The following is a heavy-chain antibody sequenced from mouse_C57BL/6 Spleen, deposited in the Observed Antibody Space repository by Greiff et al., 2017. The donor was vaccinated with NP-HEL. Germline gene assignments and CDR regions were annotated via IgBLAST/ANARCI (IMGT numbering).Heavy chain of an antibody. J-gene: IGHJ1*03. CDR3: ARGGLLRWYFDV. CDR1: GYTFTDYN. V-gene: IGHV1-22*01. Sequence: VQLKQSGPELVKPGASVKMSCKASGYTFTDYNMHWVKQSHGKSLEWIGYINPNNGGTSYNQKFKGKATLTVNKSSSTAYMELRSLTSEDSAVYYCARGGLLRWYFDVWGTGTTVTVSS. CDR2: INPNNGGT. D-gene: IGHD1-1*01.